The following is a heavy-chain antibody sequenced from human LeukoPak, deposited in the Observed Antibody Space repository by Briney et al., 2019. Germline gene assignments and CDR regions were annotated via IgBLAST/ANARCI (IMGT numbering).Heavy chain of an antibody. Sequence: GGSLRLSCAAPGFTFSSYSMNWVRQAPGEGLEWVSSISSSSSYIYYADSVKGRFTISRDNAKNSLYLQMNSLRAEDTAVYYCARDDSSGYSYFDYWGQGTLVTVSS. D-gene: IGHD3-22*01. V-gene: IGHV3-21*01. CDR2: ISSSSSYI. CDR3: ARDDSSGYSYFDY. J-gene: IGHJ4*02. CDR1: GFTFSSYS.